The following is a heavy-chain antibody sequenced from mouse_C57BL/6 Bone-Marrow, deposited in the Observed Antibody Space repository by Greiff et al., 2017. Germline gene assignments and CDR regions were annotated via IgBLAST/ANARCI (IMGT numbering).Heavy chain of an antibody. CDR2: ISSGGSYT. CDR1: GFTFSSYG. J-gene: IGHJ2*01. D-gene: IGHD2-3*01. CDR3: ARLYDGYSFDY. V-gene: IGHV5-6*02. Sequence: EVKLVESGGDLVKPGGSLKLSCAASGFTFSSYGMSWVRQTPDKRLEWVATISSGGSYTYYPDSVKGRFTISRDNAKNTLSLQMSSLNSEDTAMYYCARLYDGYSFDYWGQGTTLTVSS.